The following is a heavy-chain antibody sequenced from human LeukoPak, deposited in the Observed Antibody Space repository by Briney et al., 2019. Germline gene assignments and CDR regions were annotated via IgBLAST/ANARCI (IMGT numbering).Heavy chain of an antibody. V-gene: IGHV3-23*01. CDR2: ISASGGTT. J-gene: IGHJ4*02. D-gene: IGHD1-26*01. CDR1: GFIFSSYA. Sequence: TGGSLRLSCAASGFIFSSYAMNWVRQAPGKGLEWVSGISASGGTTYYADSVKGRFTISRDNSKNTLSLQMNSLRAEDTAIYYCAKASWAGATTTYFDHWGQGTLVTVSS. CDR3: AKASWAGATTTYFDH.